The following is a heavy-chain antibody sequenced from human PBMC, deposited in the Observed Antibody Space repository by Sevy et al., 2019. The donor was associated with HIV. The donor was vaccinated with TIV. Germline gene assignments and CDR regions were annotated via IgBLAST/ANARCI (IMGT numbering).Heavy chain of an antibody. CDR2: IWFDGSNI. V-gene: IGHV3-33*08. J-gene: IGHJ4*02. Sequence: GGSLRLSCAASGFTFSNAWMNWVRQAPGKGLEWVADIWFDGSNIHYTDSVRGRFTISRDNSKNTLSLHMSSLRVEDTAVYYCARERTYLFDYCGQGTLVTVSS. CDR3: ARERTYLFDY. CDR1: GFTFSNAW.